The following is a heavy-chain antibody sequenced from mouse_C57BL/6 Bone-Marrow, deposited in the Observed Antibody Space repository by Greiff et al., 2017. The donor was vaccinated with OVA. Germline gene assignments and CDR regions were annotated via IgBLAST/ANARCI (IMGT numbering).Heavy chain of an antibody. CDR2: IYPGDGDT. D-gene: IGHD1-1*01. V-gene: IGHV1-82*01. Sequence: QVQLKESGPELVKPGASVKISCKASGYAFSSSWMNWVKQRPGKGLEWIGRIYPGDGDTNYNGKFKGKATLTADKSSSTAYMQLSSLTSEDSAVYFCAYYYGLDYWGQGTTLTVSS. J-gene: IGHJ2*01. CDR1: GYAFSSSW. CDR3: AYYYGLDY.